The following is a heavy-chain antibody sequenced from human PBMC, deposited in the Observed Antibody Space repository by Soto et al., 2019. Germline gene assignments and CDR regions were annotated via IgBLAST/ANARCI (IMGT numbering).Heavy chain of an antibody. CDR1: GGSVNSDSYY. CDR3: AREYSNSPEAFDF. CDR2: IYYSGRT. J-gene: IGHJ4*02. D-gene: IGHD6-6*01. Sequence: SETLSLTCTVSGGSVNSDSYYWTWIRRPPGKGLEWIGYIYYSGRTNYNPSLKSRVTISVDTSRNQFSLRLSSVTAADTAVFYCAREYSNSPEAFDFWGQGALVTVSS. V-gene: IGHV4-61*01.